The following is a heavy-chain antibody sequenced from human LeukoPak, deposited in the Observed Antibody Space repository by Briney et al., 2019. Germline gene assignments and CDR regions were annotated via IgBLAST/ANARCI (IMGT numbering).Heavy chain of an antibody. J-gene: IGHJ4*02. V-gene: IGHV3-21*01. CDR1: GFTFSSYS. CDR3: ARERTDYDILTGYFAFYFDY. CDR2: ISSSSSYI. D-gene: IGHD3-9*01. Sequence: PGGSLRLSCAASGFTFSSYSMNWVRQAPGKGLEWVSSISSSSSYIYYADSVKGRFTISRDTAKNSLYLQMNSLRAEDTAVYYCARERTDYDILTGYFAFYFDYWGQGTLVTVSS.